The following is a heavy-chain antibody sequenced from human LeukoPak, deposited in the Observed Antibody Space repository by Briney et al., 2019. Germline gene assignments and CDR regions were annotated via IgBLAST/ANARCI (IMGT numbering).Heavy chain of an antibody. Sequence: SETLSLTCTVSSGSISNHYWTWIRQPPGKGLEWIGYIHYSGSTNYNASLKSRVTISADMSKNQFSLNLSSVTAADTAVYYCAGPYISRFNYWGQGTLVTVSS. V-gene: IGHV4-59*08. D-gene: IGHD2-21*01. CDR3: AGPYISRFNY. CDR2: IHYSGST. J-gene: IGHJ4*02. CDR1: SGSISNHY.